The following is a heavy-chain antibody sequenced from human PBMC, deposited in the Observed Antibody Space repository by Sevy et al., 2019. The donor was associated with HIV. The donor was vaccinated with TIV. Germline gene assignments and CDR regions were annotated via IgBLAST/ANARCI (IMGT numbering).Heavy chain of an antibody. Sequence: GESLKISCAASGFTFSSYAMSWVRQAPGKGLEWVSAISGSGGSTYYADSVKGRFTISRDNSKNTLYLQMNSLRAEDTAVYYCATMWPAMVRFSWWGQRTLVTVSS. D-gene: IGHD5-18*01. CDR2: ISGSGGST. J-gene: IGHJ4*02. V-gene: IGHV3-23*01. CDR3: ATMWPAMVRFSW. CDR1: GFTFSSYA.